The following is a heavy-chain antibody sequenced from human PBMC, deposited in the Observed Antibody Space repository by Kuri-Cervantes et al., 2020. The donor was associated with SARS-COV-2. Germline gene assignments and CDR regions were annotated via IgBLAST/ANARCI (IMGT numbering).Heavy chain of an antibody. CDR3: ARGTTVTTFFDY. D-gene: IGHD4-17*01. V-gene: IGHV4-30-4*08. CDR1: GGSISSGDYY. CDR2: IFHSGNT. Sequence: SETLSLTCTVSGGSISSGDYYWSWIRQPPGKGLEWIGYIFHSGNTYYNPSLKSRLTVSLDTSKNQFSLKVTSVTAADTAVYYCARGTTVTTFFDYWGQGTLVTVSS. J-gene: IGHJ4*02.